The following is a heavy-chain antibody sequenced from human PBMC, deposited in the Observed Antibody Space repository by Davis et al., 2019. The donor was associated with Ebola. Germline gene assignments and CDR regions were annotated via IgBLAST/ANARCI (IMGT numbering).Heavy chain of an antibody. V-gene: IGHV4-34*01. CDR1: GGSLSGYF. CDR2: INQSGST. CDR3: ARARLWFREFGY. D-gene: IGHD3-10*01. Sequence: PSETLSLTCAVFGGSLSGYFWSRIRQPPGKGLGWIGEINQSGSTNYNPSLKSRVTISVDTSKNQFSLKLTSVTAADTAVYYCARARLWFREFGYWGQGTLVTVSS. J-gene: IGHJ4*02.